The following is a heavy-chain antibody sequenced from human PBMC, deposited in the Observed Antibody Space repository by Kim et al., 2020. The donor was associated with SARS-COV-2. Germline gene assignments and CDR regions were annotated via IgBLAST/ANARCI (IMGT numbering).Heavy chain of an antibody. Sequence: SETLSLTCTVSGGFISSSSYYWGWIRQPPGKGLEWIGSIYYSGSTYYNPSLKSRVTISVDTSKNQFSLKLSSVTAADTAMYYCAKKYTGGWYWFDPWGQG. J-gene: IGHJ5*02. D-gene: IGHD2-8*02. CDR1: GGFISSSSYY. CDR2: IYYSGST. CDR3: AKKYTGGWYWFDP. V-gene: IGHV4-39*01.